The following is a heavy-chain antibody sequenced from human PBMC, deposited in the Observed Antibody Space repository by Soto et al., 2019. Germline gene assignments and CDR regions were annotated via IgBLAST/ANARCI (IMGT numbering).Heavy chain of an antibody. CDR2: MNTNLNAT. CDR3: AAEVVEASSLYFDP. Sequence: ASVKVSSRASGSTFTSHDINWVRQLPGQGLQWMGWMNTNLNATASPQAFKGRVTLTWNTYISRTALELTSRKPDYTAVYYCAAEVVEASSLYFDPWGQGTLVTVSS. V-gene: IGHV1-8*02. CDR1: GSTFTSHD. D-gene: IGHD2-15*01. J-gene: IGHJ5*02.